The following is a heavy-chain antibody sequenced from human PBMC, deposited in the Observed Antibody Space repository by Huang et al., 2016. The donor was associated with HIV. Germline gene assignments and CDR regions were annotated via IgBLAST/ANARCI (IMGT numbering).Heavy chain of an antibody. J-gene: IGHJ4*02. CDR1: GYTFTDSN. V-gene: IGHV1-2*02. D-gene: IGHD6-6*01. Sequence: QVQLVQSGAEVKNPGASVRVSCKASGYTFTDSNIHWVRQAPGQGLEWMGWINPKRGGTIEAQRCQGRITMTRDTTISTVHMDLRRIQSDDTAVYFCARDWSFGSSTSPADWGQGTLVTVSS. CDR3: ARDWSFGSSTSPAD. CDR2: INPKRGGT.